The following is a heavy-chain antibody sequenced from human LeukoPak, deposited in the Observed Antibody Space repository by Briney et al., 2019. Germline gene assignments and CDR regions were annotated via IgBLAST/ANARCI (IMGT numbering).Heavy chain of an antibody. Sequence: GGSLRLSCAASGFTFSSYWMSWVRQAPGKGLEWVANIKQDGSEKYYVDSVKGRFTISRDNAKNSLYQQMNSLRAEDTAVYYCARDLKYYYGSGSSHYWGQGTLVTVSS. V-gene: IGHV3-7*01. CDR2: IKQDGSEK. CDR3: ARDLKYYYGSGSSHY. J-gene: IGHJ4*02. CDR1: GFTFSSYW. D-gene: IGHD3-10*01.